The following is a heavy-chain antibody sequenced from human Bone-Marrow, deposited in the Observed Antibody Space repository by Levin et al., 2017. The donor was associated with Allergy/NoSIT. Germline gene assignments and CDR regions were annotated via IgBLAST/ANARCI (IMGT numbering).Heavy chain of an antibody. V-gene: IGHV3-7*01. D-gene: IGHD6-13*01. J-gene: IGHJ5*02. CDR2: IKHDGGEE. CDR3: ARATRGSSTSET. CDR1: GFTFSNYW. Sequence: ETLSLTCAASGFTFSNYWMGWVRQAPGKGLECVANIKHDGGEEYYVDSVKGRFTISRDNAKNSLYLQMNSLRAEDTAVYYCARATRGSSTSETWGQGTLVTVSS.